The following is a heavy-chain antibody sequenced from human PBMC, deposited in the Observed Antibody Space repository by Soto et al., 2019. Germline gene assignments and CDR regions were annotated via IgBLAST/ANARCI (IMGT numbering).Heavy chain of an antibody. J-gene: IGHJ4*02. V-gene: IGHV4-61*01. CDR1: GGSVSSGSYF. Sequence: PSETLSLTCTVSGGSVSSGSYFWSWIRQPPGKELEWIGYIYYSGSTNYNPSLKSRVTISVDTSKNQFSLRLSSVTAADTAVYYCARSSRASGYENRPNVYLDYWGQGTLVTVSS. CDR2: IYYSGST. CDR3: ARSSRASGYENRPNVYLDY. D-gene: IGHD5-12*01.